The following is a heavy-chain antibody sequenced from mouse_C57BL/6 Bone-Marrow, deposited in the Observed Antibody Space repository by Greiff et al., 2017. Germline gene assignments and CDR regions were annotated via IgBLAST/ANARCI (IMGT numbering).Heavy chain of an antibody. CDR3: ARDLLWLRRGGFDY. J-gene: IGHJ2*01. CDR1: GFTFSSYA. Sequence: EVHLVESGGGLVKPGGSLKLSCAASGFTFSSYAMSWVRQTPEKRLEWVATISDGGSYTYYPDNVKGRFPISRDNAKNNLYLQMSHLKSEDTAMYYCARDLLWLRRGGFDYWGQGTTLTVSS. D-gene: IGHD2-2*01. V-gene: IGHV5-4*01. CDR2: ISDGGSYT.